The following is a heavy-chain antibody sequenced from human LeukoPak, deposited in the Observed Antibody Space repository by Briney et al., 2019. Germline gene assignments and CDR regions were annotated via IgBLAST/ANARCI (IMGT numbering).Heavy chain of an antibody. CDR1: GFTFSSYS. V-gene: IGHV3-48*01. Sequence: GGSLRLSCAASGFTFSSYSMNWVRQAPGKGLEWVSYISSSSSTIYYADSVKGRFTISRDNDKNSLYLQMNSLRAEDTAVYYCASWYCSSTSCQTWGQGTLVTVSS. CDR2: ISSSSSTI. CDR3: ASWYCSSTSCQT. J-gene: IGHJ5*02. D-gene: IGHD2-2*01.